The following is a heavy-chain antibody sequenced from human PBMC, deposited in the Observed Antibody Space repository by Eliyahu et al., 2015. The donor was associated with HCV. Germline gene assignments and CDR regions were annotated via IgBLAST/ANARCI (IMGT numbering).Heavy chain of an antibody. D-gene: IGHD6-25*01. CDR2: IKEDGSET. V-gene: IGHV3-7*03. CDR1: GFTFSNYW. CDR3: ASFRRGSSFDY. J-gene: IGHJ4*02. Sequence: EVQLVXSGGGLVXXGXSLRXXCAVSGFTFSNYWMDWVRQAPGKGLEWVAHIKEDGSETYYVDSVEGRFTISRDNAKNSLFLQIKNLRAEDTAVYYCASFRRGSSFDYWGQGTLVTVSS.